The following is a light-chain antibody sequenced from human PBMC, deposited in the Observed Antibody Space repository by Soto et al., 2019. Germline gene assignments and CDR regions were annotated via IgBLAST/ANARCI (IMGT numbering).Light chain of an antibody. V-gene: IGLV2-11*01. Sequence: HSALTQPRSVSGSPGQSVTISCTGTSSDVGDYNYVSWYQQHPGKDPKLLIYAVNMRPSGVPDRFSGSKSGNTASMTISGIQAEDEDAYSCCSYAGSYTWVFGGGTKLTVL. J-gene: IGLJ3*02. CDR3: CSYAGSYTWV. CDR2: AVN. CDR1: SSDVGDYNY.